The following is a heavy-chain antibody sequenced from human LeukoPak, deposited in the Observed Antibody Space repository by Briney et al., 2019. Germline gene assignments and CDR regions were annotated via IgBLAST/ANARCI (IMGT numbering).Heavy chain of an antibody. CDR3: ARGALITIFGVVIMGAQGPYFDY. CDR1: GGSFSGYY. V-gene: IGHV4-34*01. CDR2: INHSGST. Sequence: PSETLSLTCAVYGGSFSGYYWSLIRQPPGKGLEWIGEINHSGSTNYNPSPKSRVTISVDTSKNQFSLKLSSVTAADTAVYYCARGALITIFGVVIMGAQGPYFDYWGQGTLVTVSS. D-gene: IGHD3-3*01. J-gene: IGHJ4*02.